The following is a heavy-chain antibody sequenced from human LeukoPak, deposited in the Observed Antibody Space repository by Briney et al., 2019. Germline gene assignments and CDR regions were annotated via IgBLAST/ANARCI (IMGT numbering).Heavy chain of an antibody. CDR1: GYTFTSYA. V-gene: IGHV7-4-1*02. D-gene: IGHD5-24*01. Sequence: ASVKVSCKASGYTFTSYAMNWVRQAPGQGLEWMGWINTNTGNPTYAQGFTGRFVFSLDTSVSTAYLQISSLKAEDTAVYYCARGGPTWLQWRGSFDYWGQGTLVTVSS. CDR3: ARGGPTWLQWRGSFDY. J-gene: IGHJ4*02. CDR2: INTNTGNP.